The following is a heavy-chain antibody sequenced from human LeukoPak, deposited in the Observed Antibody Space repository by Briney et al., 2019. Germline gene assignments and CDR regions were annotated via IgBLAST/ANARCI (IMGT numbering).Heavy chain of an antibody. CDR3: AKEGERWLHPDIDY. D-gene: IGHD5-24*01. CDR1: GYTFTSYD. Sequence: ASVKVSCKASGYTFTSYDINWVRQATGQGLEWMGWMNPNSGNTGYAQKLQGRVTMTRNTSISTAYMELSSLRSEDTAVYYCAKEGERWLHPDIDYWGQGTLVTVSS. V-gene: IGHV1-8*01. CDR2: MNPNSGNT. J-gene: IGHJ4*02.